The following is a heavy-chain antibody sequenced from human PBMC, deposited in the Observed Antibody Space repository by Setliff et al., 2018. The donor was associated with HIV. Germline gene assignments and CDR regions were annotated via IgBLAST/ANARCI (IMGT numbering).Heavy chain of an antibody. D-gene: IGHD6-13*01. J-gene: IGHJ1*01. CDR2: INPNSGGT. CDR1: GDTFTDYY. CDR3: ATDPGYSSTWYSESFQH. V-gene: IGHV1-2*06. Sequence: GASVKVSCKASGDTFTDYYFHWLRQAPGQGLEWMGRINPNSGGTNYAQKFQGRVAMTRDTSISTAYMELNSLTSDDTAVYYCATDPGYSSTWYSESFQHWGQGTVVTVSS.